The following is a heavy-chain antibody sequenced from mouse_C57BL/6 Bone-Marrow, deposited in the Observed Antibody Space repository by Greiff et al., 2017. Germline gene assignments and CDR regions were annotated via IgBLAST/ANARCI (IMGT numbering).Heavy chain of an antibody. Sequence: EVQLVESGGGLVKPGGSLKLSCAASGFTFSSYTMSWVRQTPEKRLEWVATISGGGGNTYYPDSVKGRITISRDNAKNTLYLQMSSLRSEYTALYYCAREYDYYWYFDVWGTGTTVTVSS. V-gene: IGHV5-9*01. J-gene: IGHJ1*03. D-gene: IGHD2-4*01. CDR2: ISGGGGNT. CDR1: GFTFSSYT. CDR3: AREYDYYWYFDV.